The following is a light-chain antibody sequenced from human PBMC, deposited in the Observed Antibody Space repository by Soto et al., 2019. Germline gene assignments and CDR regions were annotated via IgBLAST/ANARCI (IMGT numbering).Light chain of an antibody. Sequence: QSLLTLPASVSGSPGQSITISCTGTISDVGGYDYVSWYQQHPGKAPKLMIYEVSNRPSGVSNRFSGSKSGNTASLTISGLQAEDEADYYCRSYTSSTSYVFGTGTKVTVL. V-gene: IGLV2-14*01. CDR1: ISDVGGYDY. J-gene: IGLJ1*01. CDR2: EVS. CDR3: RSYTSSTSYV.